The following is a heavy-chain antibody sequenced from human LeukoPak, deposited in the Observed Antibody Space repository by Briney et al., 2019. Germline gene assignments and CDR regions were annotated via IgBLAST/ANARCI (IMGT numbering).Heavy chain of an antibody. J-gene: IGHJ4*02. D-gene: IGHD5-18*01. Sequence: SVEVSCKASGGTFSSYTISWVRQAPGQGLEWVGRIIPILGIANYAQKFQGRVTITADKSTSTAYMELSSLRSEDTAVYYCATGYSYGLPFDYWGQGTLVTVSS. CDR1: GGTFSSYT. CDR2: IIPILGIA. CDR3: ATGYSYGLPFDY. V-gene: IGHV1-69*02.